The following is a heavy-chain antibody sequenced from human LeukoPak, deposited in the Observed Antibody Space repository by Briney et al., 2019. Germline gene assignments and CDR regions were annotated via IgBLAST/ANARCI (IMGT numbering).Heavy chain of an antibody. J-gene: IGHJ6*03. CDR2: IYTSGST. D-gene: IGHD2-2*01. CDR3: ARDAVCSSTSCYGYYYYYMDV. V-gene: IGHV4-4*07. CDR1: GGSISSYY. Sequence: SETLSLTCTVFGGSISSYYWSWIRQPAGKGLEWIGRIYTSGSTNYNPSLKSRVTISVDKSKNQFSLKLSSVTAADTAVYYCARDAVCSSTSCYGYYYYYMDVWGKGTTVTVSS.